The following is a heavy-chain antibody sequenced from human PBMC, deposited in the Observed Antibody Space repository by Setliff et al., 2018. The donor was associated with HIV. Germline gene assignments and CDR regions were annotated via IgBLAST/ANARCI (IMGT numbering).Heavy chain of an antibody. CDR2: IYYSGST. CDR1: GGSISSSSYY. D-gene: IGHD3-9*01. V-gene: IGHV4-39*07. J-gene: IGHJ6*02. Sequence: SETLSLTCTVSGGSISSSSYYWGWIRQPPGKGLEWIGSIYYSGSTYYNPSLKSRVTISVDTSKNQFSLKLSSVTAADTAVYYCARSFDWFSYGMDVWGQGTTVTVSS. CDR3: ARSFDWFSYGMDV.